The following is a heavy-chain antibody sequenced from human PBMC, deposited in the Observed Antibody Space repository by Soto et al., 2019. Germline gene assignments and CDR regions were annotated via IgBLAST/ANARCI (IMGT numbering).Heavy chain of an antibody. V-gene: IGHV3-66*01. CDR3: ARDDVLCDGGRCYGVPLAV. CDR2: IKSGGPT. CDR1: GFTVSSKY. J-gene: IGHJ6*04. Sequence: EVHLVESGGGLVQPGGSLRLSCAASGFTVSSKYMSWVRQAPGKGLEWVSLIKSGGPTYYADSVKGRFTISRDTTENTLHLQMDSLRAEDTAVYYCARDDVLCDGGRCYGVPLAVWGKGTTVTVSS. D-gene: IGHD2-15*01.